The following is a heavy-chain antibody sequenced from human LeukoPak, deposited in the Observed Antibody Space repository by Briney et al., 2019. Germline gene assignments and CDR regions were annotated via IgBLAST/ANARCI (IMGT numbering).Heavy chain of an antibody. CDR2: ISAYNGNT. CDR1: GYTFTSYG. V-gene: IGHV1-18*01. J-gene: IGHJ4*02. D-gene: IGHD5-12*01. CDR3: ARGGYSGYDITHFDY. Sequence: GASVKVSCKASGYTFTSYGISWVRQAPGQGLEWMGWISAYNGNTNYAQKLQGRGTMTTDTSTSTAYMELRSLRSDDTAVYYCARGGYSGYDITHFDYWGQGTLVTVSS.